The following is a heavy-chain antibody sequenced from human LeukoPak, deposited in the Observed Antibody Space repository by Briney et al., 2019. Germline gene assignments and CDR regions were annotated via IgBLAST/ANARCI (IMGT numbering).Heavy chain of an antibody. CDR3: ATYCSTTSCPHRRAFDI. D-gene: IGHD2-2*01. V-gene: IGHV4-4*02. CDR1: GGSITSPDW. CDR2: VYHTGST. Sequence: PSETLSLTCAVSGGSITSPDWWTWVRQPPGKGLEWIGEVYHTGSTNYNPSLKSRVTISVDKSNNQFSLKLTSVTAADTAVYYCATYCSTTSCPHRRAFDIWGQGTMVTVSS. J-gene: IGHJ3*02.